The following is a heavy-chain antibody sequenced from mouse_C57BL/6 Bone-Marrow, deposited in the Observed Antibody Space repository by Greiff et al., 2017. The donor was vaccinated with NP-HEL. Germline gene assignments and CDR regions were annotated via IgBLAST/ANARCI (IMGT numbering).Heavy chain of an antibody. CDR1: GYAFSSSW. J-gene: IGHJ3*01. V-gene: IGHV1-82*01. D-gene: IGHD1-1*01. CDR3: AGRDYYGSSYGFAY. CDR2: IYAGDGDT. Sequence: VKLQESGPELVKPGASVKISCKASGYAFSSSWMNWVKQRPGKGLEWIGRIYAGDGDTNYTGKFKGKATLTADKSSSTAYMQLSSLTSEDSAVCVCAGRDYYGSSYGFAYWGQGTLVTVSA.